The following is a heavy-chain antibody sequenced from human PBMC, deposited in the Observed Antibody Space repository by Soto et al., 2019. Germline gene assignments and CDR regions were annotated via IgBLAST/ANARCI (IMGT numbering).Heavy chain of an antibody. CDR3: FTEGIQLWSD. CDR2: ISWNSGSI. CDR1: GFTFDDYA. Sequence: EVQLVESGGGLVQPGRSLRLSCAASGFTFDDYAMHWVRQAPGKGLEWVSGISWNSGSIGYADSVKGRFTISRDNAKNSLYLQMNSLRAEDTALYYCFTEGIQLWSDWGQGTLVTVSS. D-gene: IGHD5-18*01. J-gene: IGHJ4*02. V-gene: IGHV3-9*01.